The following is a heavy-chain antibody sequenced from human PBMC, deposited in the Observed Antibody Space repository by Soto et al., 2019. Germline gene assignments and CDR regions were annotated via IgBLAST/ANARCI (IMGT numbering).Heavy chain of an antibody. J-gene: IGHJ4*02. Sequence: SLRLSCAASGFTFDDYAMHWVRQAPGKGLEWVSGISWNSGIIGYADSVKGRFTISRDNAKNSLYLQMNSLRAEDTALYYCAKAGAQAAGHFDYGGEGTLVTVAS. CDR2: ISWNSGII. D-gene: IGHD6-13*01. CDR3: AKAGAQAAGHFDY. CDR1: GFTFDDYA. V-gene: IGHV3-9*01.